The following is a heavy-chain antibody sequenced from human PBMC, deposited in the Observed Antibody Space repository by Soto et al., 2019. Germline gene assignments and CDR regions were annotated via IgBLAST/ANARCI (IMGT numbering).Heavy chain of an antibody. V-gene: IGHV3-48*02. CDR1: GFTFSSYS. D-gene: IGHD3-22*01. J-gene: IGHJ4*02. CDR2: ISSSSSTI. Sequence: GGSLRLSCAASGFTFSSYSMNWVRQAPGKGLEWVSYISSSSSTIYYADSVKGRFTISRDNAKNSLYLQMNSLRDEDTAVYYCARDLDDSSGYPMIDYWGQGTLVTVSS. CDR3: ARDLDDSSGYPMIDY.